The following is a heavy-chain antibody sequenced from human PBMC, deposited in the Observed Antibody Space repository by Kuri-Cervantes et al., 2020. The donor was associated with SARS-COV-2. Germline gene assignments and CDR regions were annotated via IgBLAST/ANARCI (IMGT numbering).Heavy chain of an antibody. D-gene: IGHD2-15*01. V-gene: IGHV1-69*04. Sequence: SVKVSCKASGGTFSSYAISWVRQAPGQGLEWMGRIIPILGIANYAQKFQGRVTITADKSTSTAYMELSSLRSEDTAVYYCARDWYCSGGSCYSRGHYWGQGTLVTVSS. CDR3: ARDWYCSGGSCYSRGHY. J-gene: IGHJ4*02. CDR2: IIPILGIA. CDR1: GGTFSSYA.